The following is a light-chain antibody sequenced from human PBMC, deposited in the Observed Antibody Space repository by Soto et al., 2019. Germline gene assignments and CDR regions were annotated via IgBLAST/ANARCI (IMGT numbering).Light chain of an antibody. CDR2: YNN. CDR3: ASWDDTLSGPV. J-gene: IGLJ3*02. Sequence: QSVLAQPPSVSEAPRRRVTISCSGSDSNIGNNAVNWYQQLPGKPPKLLIYYNNVLSSGVSDRFSASKSGTSASLAISGLQSEDEADYYCASWDDTLSGPVFGGGTKVTVL. V-gene: IGLV1-36*01. CDR1: DSNIGNNA.